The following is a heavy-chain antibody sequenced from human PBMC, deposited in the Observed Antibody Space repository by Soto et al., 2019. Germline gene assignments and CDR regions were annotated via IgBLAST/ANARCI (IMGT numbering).Heavy chain of an antibody. CDR2: ISAYSGNT. CDR1: GYTFTSYG. Sequence: ASVKVSCKASGYTFTSYGISWVRQAPGQGLEWMGWISAYSGNTNYAQKLQGRVTMTTDTSTSTAYMELRSLRSDDTAVYYCARDWAYDFWSGHQYNWFDPWGRG. J-gene: IGHJ5*02. CDR3: ARDWAYDFWSGHQYNWFDP. D-gene: IGHD3-3*01. V-gene: IGHV1-18*01.